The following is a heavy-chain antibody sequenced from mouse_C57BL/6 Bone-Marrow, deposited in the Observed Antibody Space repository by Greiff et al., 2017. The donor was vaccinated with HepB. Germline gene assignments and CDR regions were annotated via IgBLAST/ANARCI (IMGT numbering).Heavy chain of an antibody. CDR3: ARSAYYDCGDYSAMDY. J-gene: IGHJ4*01. V-gene: IGHV1-59*01. Sequence: QVQLQQPGAELVRPGTSVKLSCKASGYTFTSYWMHWVKQRPGQGLEWIGVIDPSDSYTNYNQKFKGKATLTVDTSSSTAYMQLSSLTSEDSAVYYCARSAYYDCGDYSAMDYWGQGTSVTVSS. CDR2: IDPSDSYT. CDR1: GYTFTSYW. D-gene: IGHD2-4*01.